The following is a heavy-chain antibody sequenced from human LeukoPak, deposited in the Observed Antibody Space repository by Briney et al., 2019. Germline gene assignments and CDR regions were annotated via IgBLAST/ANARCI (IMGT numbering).Heavy chain of an antibody. V-gene: IGHV1-18*04. J-gene: IGHJ4*02. Sequence: ASVKVSCKASGCTFSSCGISWVRQAPGEGLEGMGWISVYNGNTNYAQRFQGRVTMTTDTSTNTAYMELRSLTSDDTAVYYCASGHYDSGSSYLGLDHWGQGTLVTVSS. D-gene: IGHD3-10*01. CDR3: ASGHYDSGSSYLGLDH. CDR2: ISVYNGNT. CDR1: GCTFSSCG.